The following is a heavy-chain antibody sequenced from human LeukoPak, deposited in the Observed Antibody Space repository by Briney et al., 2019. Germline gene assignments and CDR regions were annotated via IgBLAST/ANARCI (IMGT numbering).Heavy chain of an antibody. Sequence: ASVKVSCKASGGTFSSYAISWVRQAPGQGLEWMGIINPSGGSTSYAQKFQGRVTMTRDTSTSTVYMELSSLRSEDTAVYYCARIVDDRSMAENWFDPWGQGTLVTVSS. CDR1: GGTFSSYA. CDR2: INPSGGST. V-gene: IGHV1-46*01. J-gene: IGHJ5*02. D-gene: IGHD5/OR15-5a*01. CDR3: ARIVDDRSMAENWFDP.